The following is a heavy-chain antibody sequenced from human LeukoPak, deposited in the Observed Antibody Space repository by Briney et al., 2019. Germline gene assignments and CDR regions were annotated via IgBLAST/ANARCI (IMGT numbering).Heavy chain of an antibody. Sequence: GGSLRLSCATSGFTFSNYAMTWVRQVPGRGPEWVANVNRDGSETYYLDSVKGRFTISKDNAKNSLYLQMNSLRAEDTALYHCARNNGMDVWGQGTTVIVSS. CDR1: GFTFSNYA. CDR2: VNRDGSET. J-gene: IGHJ6*02. CDR3: ARNNGMDV. V-gene: IGHV3-7*03.